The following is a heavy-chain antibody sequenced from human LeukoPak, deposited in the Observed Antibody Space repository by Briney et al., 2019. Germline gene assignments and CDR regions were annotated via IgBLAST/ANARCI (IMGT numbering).Heavy chain of an antibody. V-gene: IGHV4-59*01. Sequence: SSETLSLTCIVSGGSISSDYWSWIRQPPGKGLEWIGYIHHSGSTDYNPSLKSRVTISMDASKNQFSLKLTSVTAADTAVYYCVRGFPVTQSFHFDYWGQGTLVPVSS. D-gene: IGHD4-17*01. CDR3: VRGFPVTQSFHFDY. CDR1: GGSISSDY. CDR2: IHHSGST. J-gene: IGHJ4*02.